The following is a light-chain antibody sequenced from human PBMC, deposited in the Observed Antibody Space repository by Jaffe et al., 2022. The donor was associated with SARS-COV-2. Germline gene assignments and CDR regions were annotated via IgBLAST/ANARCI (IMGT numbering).Light chain of an antibody. CDR1: SSDVGGYNY. Sequence: QSALTQPASVSGSPGQSITISCTGTSSDVGGYNYVSWYQQYPGKAPKLMIFDVSDRPSGVSNRFSGSKSGNTASLTISGLQAGDEADYYCSSYTSTSTLAFGGGTKLTVL. CDR2: DVS. J-gene: IGLJ2*01. CDR3: SSYTSTSTLA. V-gene: IGLV2-14*01.